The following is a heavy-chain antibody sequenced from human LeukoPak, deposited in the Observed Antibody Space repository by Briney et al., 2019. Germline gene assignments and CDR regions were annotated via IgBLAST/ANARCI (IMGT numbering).Heavy chain of an antibody. V-gene: IGHV3-21*01. CDR3: TREVPHGYSGYDSRDY. D-gene: IGHD5-12*01. Sequence: GGSLRLSCAASGFTFSSYSMNWVRQAPGKGLEWVSSISSSSSYIYYADSVKGRFTISRDNTMNSLYLQMNSLRAEDTAVYYCTREVPHGYSGYDSRDYWGQGTLVTVSS. CDR2: ISSSSSYI. CDR1: GFTFSSYS. J-gene: IGHJ4*02.